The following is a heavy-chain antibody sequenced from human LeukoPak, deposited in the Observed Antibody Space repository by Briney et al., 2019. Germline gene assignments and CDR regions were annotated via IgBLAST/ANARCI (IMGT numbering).Heavy chain of an antibody. D-gene: IGHD2-2*01. Sequence: ASVKVSCKASGYTFTSYVISWVRQAPGQGLEWMGWISAYNGNTNYAQKLQGRVTMTTDTSTSTAYMELRSLRSDDTAVYYCARDPRVIVVVPAAMNWFDPWGQGTLVTVSS. J-gene: IGHJ5*02. CDR2: ISAYNGNT. CDR1: GYTFTSYV. CDR3: ARDPRVIVVVPAAMNWFDP. V-gene: IGHV1-18*01.